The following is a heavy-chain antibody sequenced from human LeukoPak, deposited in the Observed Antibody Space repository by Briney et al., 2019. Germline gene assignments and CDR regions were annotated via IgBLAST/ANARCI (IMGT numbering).Heavy chain of an antibody. D-gene: IGHD3-22*01. Sequence: ASVKVSCKASGYTFTGYYMHWVRQAPGQGLEWMGWISAYNGNTKYAQNFQGRVTMTTDTSTSTAYMELRSLRSDDTAVYYCARGPGGRSGYYPLEDYYYYYYMDVWGKGTTVTVSS. V-gene: IGHV1-18*04. J-gene: IGHJ6*03. CDR1: GYTFTGYY. CDR2: ISAYNGNT. CDR3: ARGPGGRSGYYPLEDYYYYYYMDV.